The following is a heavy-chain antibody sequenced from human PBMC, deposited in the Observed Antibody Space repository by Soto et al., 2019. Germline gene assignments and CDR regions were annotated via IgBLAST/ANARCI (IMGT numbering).Heavy chain of an antibody. Sequence: GGSLRLSCTASGFPFSHYAMNWVRQGPGTRLEWVADISGSGDSARYADSVRGRFTISRDNSKNTLSLQMNSLRAEDTAVYYCTKALYCSSTSCYSGGDTFHIWGQGTMVTVSS. J-gene: IGHJ3*02. V-gene: IGHV3-23*01. CDR1: GFPFSHYA. CDR2: ISGSGDSA. D-gene: IGHD2-2*01. CDR3: TKALYCSSTSCYSGGDTFHI.